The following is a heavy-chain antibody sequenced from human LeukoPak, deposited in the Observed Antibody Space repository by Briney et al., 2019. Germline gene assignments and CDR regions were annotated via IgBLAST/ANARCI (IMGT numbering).Heavy chain of an antibody. Sequence: SVKVSCKASGGTFSSYAISWVRQAPGQGLEWMGRIIPILGIANYALKFQGRVTITADKSTSTAYMELSSLRSEDTAVYYCARRGSPVGATLDAFDIWGQGTMVTVSS. J-gene: IGHJ3*02. CDR3: ARRGSPVGATLDAFDI. CDR2: IIPILGIA. CDR1: GGTFSSYA. D-gene: IGHD1-26*01. V-gene: IGHV1-69*04.